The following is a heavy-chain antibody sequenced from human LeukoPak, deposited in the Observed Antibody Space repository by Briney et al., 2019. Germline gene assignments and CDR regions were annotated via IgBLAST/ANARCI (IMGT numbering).Heavy chain of an antibody. CDR2: ISWNSGSI. D-gene: IGHD3-16*02. CDR3: TKGIATEDYRLFF. J-gene: IGHJ1*01. CDR1: GFTFGDYA. V-gene: IGHV3-9*01. Sequence: GGSLRLSCVPSGFTFGDYAMHWVRLVPGKGLEWVSGISWNSGSIGYADSVKGRFTISRDNAKNSLYLQMNSLRPEDTAVYYCTKGIATEDYRLFFWGQGALVTVSS.